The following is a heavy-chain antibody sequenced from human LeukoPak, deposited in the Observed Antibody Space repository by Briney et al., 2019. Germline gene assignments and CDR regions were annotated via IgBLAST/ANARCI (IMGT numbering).Heavy chain of an antibody. J-gene: IGHJ5*02. V-gene: IGHV1-8*01. CDR2: INPNSGNT. D-gene: IGHD3-22*01. Sequence: ASVKVSCKASGYTFTSYDINCVRQATGQGLEWMGWINPNSGNTGYAQKFQGRVTMTRNTSISTAYMELSSLRSEDTAVYYCARSGYRYYYDSSGYSVTYNWFDPWGQGTLVTVSS. CDR3: ARSGYRYYYDSSGYSVTYNWFDP. CDR1: GYTFTSYD.